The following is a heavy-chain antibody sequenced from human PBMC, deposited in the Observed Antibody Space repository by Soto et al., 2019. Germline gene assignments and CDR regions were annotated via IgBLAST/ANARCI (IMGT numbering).Heavy chain of an antibody. CDR3: AKDSMTVTMIVVVLDAFDI. D-gene: IGHD3-22*01. CDR2: ISGSGGSP. V-gene: IGHV3-23*01. Sequence: GGSLRLSCAASGFTFSNYAMNWVRQAPGKGLEWVSTISGSGGSPYYADSVKGRFTISRDNSKNTLYLQMNSLRAEDTAVYYCAKDSMTVTMIVVVLDAFDIWGQGTMVTVAS. J-gene: IGHJ3*02. CDR1: GFTFSNYA.